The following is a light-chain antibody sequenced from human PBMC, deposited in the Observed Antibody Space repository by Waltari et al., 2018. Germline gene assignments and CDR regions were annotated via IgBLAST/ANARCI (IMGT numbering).Light chain of an antibody. CDR3: AAWDDSLNGPWV. J-gene: IGLJ3*02. Sequence: QSVLTQPPSASGTPGQRVTISCSGSSSNIGSNTVNWYQQLPGTAPKLLIYSNNQRPSWVPVRCSGSKSGTSASLAISGLQSEDEADYYCAAWDDSLNGPWVFGGGTKLTVL. V-gene: IGLV1-44*01. CDR1: SSNIGSNT. CDR2: SNN.